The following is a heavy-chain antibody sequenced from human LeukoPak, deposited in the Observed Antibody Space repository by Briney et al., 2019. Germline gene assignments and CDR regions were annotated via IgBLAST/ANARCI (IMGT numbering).Heavy chain of an antibody. J-gene: IGHJ4*02. CDR2: GNT. V-gene: IGHV4-59*01. Sequence: GNTNYNPSLKSRVTISVDTSKNQFSLKLSSVTAADTAVYYCARDYYDSSGYDVWGQGTLVTVSS. CDR3: ARDYYDSSGYDV. D-gene: IGHD3-22*01.